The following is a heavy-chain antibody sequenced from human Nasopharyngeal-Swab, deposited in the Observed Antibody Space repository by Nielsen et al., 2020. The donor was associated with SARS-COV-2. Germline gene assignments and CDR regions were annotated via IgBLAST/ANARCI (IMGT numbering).Heavy chain of an antibody. CDR3: ARTYYDFWSGPHRGYFDY. CDR1: GYTFTSYG. D-gene: IGHD3-3*01. J-gene: IGHJ4*02. V-gene: IGHV1-18*01. Sequence: ASVKVSCKASGYTFTSYGISWVRQAPGQGLEWVGWISAYNGNTNYAQKLQGRVTMTTDTSTSTAYMELRSLRSDDTAVYYCARTYYDFWSGPHRGYFDYWGQGTLVTVSS. CDR2: ISAYNGNT.